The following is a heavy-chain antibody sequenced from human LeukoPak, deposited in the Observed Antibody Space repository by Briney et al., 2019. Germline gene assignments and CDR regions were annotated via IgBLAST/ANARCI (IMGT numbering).Heavy chain of an antibody. D-gene: IGHD2-2*01. Sequence: SETLSLTCTVSGGSISSGTYYWGWIRQPPGKGLEWIGSIYYSGRTYYNPSLKSRVTISVDTSKNQFSLKLSSVTAADTAVYYCARLRIIVVVPPARLDYFDYWGQGTLVTVSS. CDR1: GGSISSGTYY. V-gene: IGHV4-39*01. CDR2: IYYSGRT. CDR3: ARLRIIVVVPPARLDYFDY. J-gene: IGHJ4*02.